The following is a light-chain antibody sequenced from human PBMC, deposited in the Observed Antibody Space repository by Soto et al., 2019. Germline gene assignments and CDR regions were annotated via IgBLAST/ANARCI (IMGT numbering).Light chain of an antibody. J-gene: IGLJ2*01. CDR2: EVS. CDR3: SSFTTTSTVL. CDR1: SSDVGAYNY. Sequence: QSALTQPASVSGSLGQSITISCTGTSSDVGAYNYVSWFQQHPGKAPKAMIFEVSKRPSGVSNRFSGSKSGNMASLTISGLQAEDEGDYYCSSFTTTSTVLLGGGTKLTVL. V-gene: IGLV2-14*01.